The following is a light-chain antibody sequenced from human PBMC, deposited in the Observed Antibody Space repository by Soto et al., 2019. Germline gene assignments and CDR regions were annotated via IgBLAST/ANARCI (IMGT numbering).Light chain of an antibody. CDR1: QSIVYSNGISY. CDR2: EVS. J-gene: IGKJ1*01. Sequence: VVMTQSPISLPVTLGQPASICCRSSQSIVYSNGISYLTWFQQRPGQSPRRLIYEVSNRDSGVPDRFSGSGSGTDFTLKISRVEAEDVRVYYCMQGTLLPATFGQGANVDNK. V-gene: IGKV2-30*01. CDR3: MQGTLLPAT.